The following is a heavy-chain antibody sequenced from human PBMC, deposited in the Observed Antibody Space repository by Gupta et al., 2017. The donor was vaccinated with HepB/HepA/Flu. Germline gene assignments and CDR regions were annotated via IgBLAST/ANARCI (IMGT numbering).Heavy chain of an antibody. CDR3: ASGPIAETYYDILTGYYGMGY. Sequence: QVQLVQSGAEVKKPGASVKVSCKASGYTFTSYDINWARQATGQGLEWMGWMNPNSGNTGYAQKFQGRVTMTRNTSISTAYMELSSLRSEDTAVYYCASGPIAETYYDILTGYYGMGYWGQGTLVTVSS. D-gene: IGHD3-9*01. J-gene: IGHJ4*02. CDR2: MNPNSGNT. CDR1: GYTFTSYD. V-gene: IGHV1-8*01.